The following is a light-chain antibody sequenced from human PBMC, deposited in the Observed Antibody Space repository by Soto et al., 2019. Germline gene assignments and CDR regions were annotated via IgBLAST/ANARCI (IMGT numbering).Light chain of an antibody. CDR3: QHYNNWPLT. CDR1: QSVRSN. Sequence: EIVMTQSPATLSVSPGERATLSCRASQSVRSNLAWYQQKPGQAPRLLMYAASTRATGIPARFSGSGSGTELTLTISSLQSEDFAVYYCQHYNNWPLTFGGGTKVDIK. CDR2: AAS. V-gene: IGKV3-15*01. J-gene: IGKJ4*01.